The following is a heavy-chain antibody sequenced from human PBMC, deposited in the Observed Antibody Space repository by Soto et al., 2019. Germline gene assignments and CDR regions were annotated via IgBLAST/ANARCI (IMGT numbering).Heavy chain of an antibody. CDR2: IYPGDSDT. Sequence: LGESLKISCKGSGYSFTSYWIGWVRQMPGKGLEWMGIIYPGDSDTRYSPSFQGQVTISADKSISTAYLQWSSLKASDTAMYYCARHGRDITMIVVDYNDAFDIWGQGTMVTVSS. CDR3: ARHGRDITMIVVDYNDAFDI. D-gene: IGHD3-22*01. V-gene: IGHV5-51*01. CDR1: GYSFTSYW. J-gene: IGHJ3*02.